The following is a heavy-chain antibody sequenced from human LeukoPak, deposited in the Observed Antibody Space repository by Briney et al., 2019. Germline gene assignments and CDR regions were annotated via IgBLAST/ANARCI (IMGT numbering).Heavy chain of an antibody. CDR3: AWDYYGSGALRY. J-gene: IGHJ4*02. V-gene: IGHV1-8*03. Sequence: AASVKVSCKASGYTFTSYDINWVRQATGQGLEWMGWMNPNSGNTGYAQKFQGRVTITRNTSISTAYMELSSLRSEDTAVYYCAWDYYGSGALRYWGQGTLVTVSS. CDR2: MNPNSGNT. D-gene: IGHD3-10*01. CDR1: GYTFTSYD.